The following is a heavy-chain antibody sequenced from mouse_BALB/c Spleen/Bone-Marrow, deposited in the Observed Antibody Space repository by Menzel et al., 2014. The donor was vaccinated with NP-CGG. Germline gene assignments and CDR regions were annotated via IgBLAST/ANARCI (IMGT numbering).Heavy chain of an antibody. CDR3: ARLHYYGYGVY. Sequence: EAHLVESGGGLVQPGGSLKLSCAASGFDFSTFWMNWVRQAPGKGLEWIGEINPDRSTINYAPSLKDKFIISRDNAKNTLYLLMSRVRSEDTALYYCARLHYYGYGVYWGQGTLVTVSA. J-gene: IGHJ3*01. CDR1: GFDFSTFW. D-gene: IGHD1-2*01. CDR2: INPDRSTI. V-gene: IGHV4-1*02.